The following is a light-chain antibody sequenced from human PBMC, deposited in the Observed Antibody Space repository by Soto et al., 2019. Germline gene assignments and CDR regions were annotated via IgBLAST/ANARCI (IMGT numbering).Light chain of an antibody. J-gene: IGKJ5*01. Sequence: EIVLTQSPATLSLSPGERAILSCRASQSVGSHLAWYQEIPGQPPRLLIYDASTRASGSPARFSGSGSGTDFTLTISSLEPEDFAVYYCQHRSNWPRTTFGQGTRLEIK. CDR2: DAS. CDR3: QHRSNWPRTT. CDR1: QSVGSH. V-gene: IGKV3-11*01.